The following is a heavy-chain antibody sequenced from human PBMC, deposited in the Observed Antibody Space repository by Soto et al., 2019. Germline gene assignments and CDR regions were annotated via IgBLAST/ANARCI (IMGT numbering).Heavy chain of an antibody. CDR1: GYTFTGYY. J-gene: IGHJ4*02. D-gene: IGHD6-19*01. Sequence: ASVKVSCKASGYTFTGYYMHWVRQAPGQGLEWMGWINPNSGGTNYAQKFQGWVTMTRDTSISTAYMELSSLRSGDTAVYYCATGIAVAGTGVDYWGQGTLVTVSS. CDR2: INPNSGGT. CDR3: ATGIAVAGTGVDY. V-gene: IGHV1-2*04.